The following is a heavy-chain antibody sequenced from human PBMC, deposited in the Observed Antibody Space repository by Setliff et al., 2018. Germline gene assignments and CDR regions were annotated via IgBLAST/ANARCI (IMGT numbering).Heavy chain of an antibody. CDR1: GGTFSSYG. D-gene: IGHD3-22*01. Sequence: ASVKVSCKASGGTFSSYGISWVRQAPGQGLEWMGGTIPIFGTTDYAQKFQGRVTIITDESTSTAFMQLSSLRSEDTAVYYCVREGVDSRSSTDHRYYMDVWGKGTTVTVSS. V-gene: IGHV1-69*05. J-gene: IGHJ6*03. CDR3: VREGVDSRSSTDHRYYMDV. CDR2: TIPIFGTT.